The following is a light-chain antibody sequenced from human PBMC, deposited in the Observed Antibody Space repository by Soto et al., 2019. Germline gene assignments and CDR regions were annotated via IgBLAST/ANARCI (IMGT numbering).Light chain of an antibody. CDR3: QKYNNWPLLT. J-gene: IGKJ4*01. V-gene: IGKV3-15*01. Sequence: EIVMTQSPATLSVSPGERATLSCRASQSVSSNLAWYQQKPGQAPRLLIYGASTRATGIPARFSGSGSGTEFTLPISSLQSEDFAVYYWQKYNNWPLLTFGGGTKVEIK. CDR2: GAS. CDR1: QSVSSN.